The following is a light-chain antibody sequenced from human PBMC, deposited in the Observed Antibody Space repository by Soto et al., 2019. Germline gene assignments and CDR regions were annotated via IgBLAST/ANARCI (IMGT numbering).Light chain of an antibody. CDR2: GAS. Sequence: DLQMTQSPSSLSASVGDRVTITCQASQDISNFLNWYQQKPGKAPKLLIYGASNLEAGVPSRFSGSGSGTDFFFTISSLQPDDIATYYCQQYDTLPPITFGQGTRLEIK. CDR1: QDISNF. J-gene: IGKJ5*01. CDR3: QQYDTLPPIT. V-gene: IGKV1-33*01.